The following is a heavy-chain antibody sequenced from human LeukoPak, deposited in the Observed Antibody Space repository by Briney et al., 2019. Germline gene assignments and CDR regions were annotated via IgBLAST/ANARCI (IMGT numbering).Heavy chain of an antibody. Sequence: GGSLRLSCTASGFTFSSYSMNWVRQAPGKGLEWVSSISSSSSNIYYADSVKGRFTISRDNAKNSLYLQMNSLRAEDTAVYYCARGPTMKMDVWGKGTTVTVSS. V-gene: IGHV3-21*01. CDR2: ISSSSSNI. CDR1: GFTFSSYS. J-gene: IGHJ6*04. CDR3: ARGPTMKMDV. D-gene: IGHD3-22*01.